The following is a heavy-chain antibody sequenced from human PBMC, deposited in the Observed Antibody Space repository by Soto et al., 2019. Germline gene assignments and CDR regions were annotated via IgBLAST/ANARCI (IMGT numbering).Heavy chain of an antibody. J-gene: IGHJ5*02. CDR2: IYHSGTT. D-gene: IGHD6-19*01. Sequence: QVQLQESGPGLVKPSQTLSLTCTVSGGSISSGGYYWSWIRQHPGKGLEWIGYIYHSGTTYYNPSLKSRVTIPVDTSKNQFSRKLTSVPPGDTAVYSCGRVRETHRLGWSAPWAQGPRVPVPS. CDR1: GGSISSGGYY. CDR3: GRVRETHRLGWSAP. V-gene: IGHV4-31*03.